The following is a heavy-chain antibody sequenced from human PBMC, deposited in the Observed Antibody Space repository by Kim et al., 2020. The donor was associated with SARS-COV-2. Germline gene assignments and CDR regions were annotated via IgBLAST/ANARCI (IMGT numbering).Heavy chain of an antibody. D-gene: IGHD3-3*02. V-gene: IGHV3-23*01. CDR3: AKPAVVIALVYYFDY. Sequence: DSVKGRFTISRDNSKNTLYLQMNSLRAEDTAVYYCAKPAVVIALVYYFDYWGQGTLVTVSS. J-gene: IGHJ4*02.